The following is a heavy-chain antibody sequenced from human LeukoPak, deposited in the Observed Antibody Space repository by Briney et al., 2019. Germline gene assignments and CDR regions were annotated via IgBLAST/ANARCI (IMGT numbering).Heavy chain of an antibody. CDR1: GGSISSYY. Sequence: SETLSLTCIVSGGSISSYYWSWIRQPPGKGLEWIGYIYYSGSTNYNPSLKSRVTISVDTSKNQFSLKLSSVTAADTAVYYCAREKRKYYYDSSGYVDYWGQGTLVTVSS. CDR3: AREKRKYYYDSSGYVDY. CDR2: IYYSGST. D-gene: IGHD3-22*01. V-gene: IGHV4-59*01. J-gene: IGHJ4*02.